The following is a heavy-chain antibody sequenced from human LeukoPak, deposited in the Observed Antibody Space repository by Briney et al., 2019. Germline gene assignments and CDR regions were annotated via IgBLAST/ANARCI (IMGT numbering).Heavy chain of an antibody. Sequence: PGGSLRLSCEASGFTFSTYAMHWVRQAPGKGLEWVAFIWPDGSKKYYADSVKGRFAISRENSKNTVYLQMNDLRPEDTALYFCAKISSSAESNFDYWGQGTLLTVSS. CDR1: GFTFSTYA. D-gene: IGHD6-25*01. CDR2: IWPDGSKK. J-gene: IGHJ4*02. CDR3: AKISSSAESNFDY. V-gene: IGHV3-30*02.